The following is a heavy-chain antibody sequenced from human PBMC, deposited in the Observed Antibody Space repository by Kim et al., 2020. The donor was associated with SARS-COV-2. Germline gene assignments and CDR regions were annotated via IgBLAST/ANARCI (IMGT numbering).Heavy chain of an antibody. J-gene: IGHJ4*01. CDR1: GFTFRTAF. V-gene: IGHV3-15*01. Sequence: GGSLRLSCAASGFTFRTAFLLFVLHSPGKWLEWVGRIKSKTDGGTTDYAAPVKGRFTISRDDSKNTLYLQMNSLKTEDTAVYYCTTYGVGDDVLLWFGESILFDYWRHGTLVTVSS. CDR2: IKSKTDGGTT. CDR3: TTYGVGDDVLLWFGESILFDY. D-gene: IGHD3-10*01.